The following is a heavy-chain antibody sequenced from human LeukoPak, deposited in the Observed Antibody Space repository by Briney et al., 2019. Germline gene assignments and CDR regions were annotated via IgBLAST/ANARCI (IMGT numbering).Heavy chain of an antibody. CDR1: GGSFSGYY. V-gene: IGHV4-34*01. J-gene: IGHJ5*02. Sequence: SETLSLTCAVYGGSFSGYYWSWIRQPPGKGLEWIGEINHSGSTNYNPSLKSRVTISVDTSKNQFSLKLSSVTAADTAVYYCARRGRYSYGFWFDPWGQGTLVTVSS. CDR3: ARRGRYSYGFWFDP. CDR2: INHSGST. D-gene: IGHD5-18*01.